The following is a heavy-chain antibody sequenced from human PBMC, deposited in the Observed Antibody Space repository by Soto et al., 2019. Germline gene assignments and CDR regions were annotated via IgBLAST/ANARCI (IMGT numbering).Heavy chain of an antibody. J-gene: IGHJ6*02. CDR2: IDPSDSYT. Sequence: GESLKISCKGSGYSFTSYWISWVRQMPGKGLEWMGRIDPSDSYTNYSPSFQGHVTISADKSISTAYLQWSRLKASDTAMYYCARTSAGGKYYYGMDVWGQGTTVTVSS. V-gene: IGHV5-10-1*01. D-gene: IGHD6-13*01. CDR1: GYSFTSYW. CDR3: ARTSAGGKYYYGMDV.